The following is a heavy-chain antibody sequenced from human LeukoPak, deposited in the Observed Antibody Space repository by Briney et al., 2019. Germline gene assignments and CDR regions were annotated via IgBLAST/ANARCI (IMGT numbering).Heavy chain of an antibody. D-gene: IGHD5-18*01. CDR2: ISSSSSYI. V-gene: IGHV3-21*01. J-gene: IGHJ4*02. Sequence: GGSLRLSCAASGFTFSSYSMNWVRQAPGKGLEWVSSISSSSSYIYYADSVKGRFTISRDNAKNSLYLQMNSLRAEDTAVYYCARWGKLWLQKRGPFTFDYWGQGTLVTVSS. CDR3: ARWGKLWLQKRGPFTFDY. CDR1: GFTFSSYS.